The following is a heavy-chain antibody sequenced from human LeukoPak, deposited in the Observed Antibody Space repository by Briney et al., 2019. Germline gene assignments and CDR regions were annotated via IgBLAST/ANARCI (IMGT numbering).Heavy chain of an antibody. CDR2: ISSSGSTI. J-gene: IGHJ4*02. CDR3: ASGEMATPFDY. CDR1: GFTFSDYY. Sequence: GGSLRLSCAASGFTFSDYYMGWIRQAPGKGLEWVSYISSSGSTIYYADSVKGRFTISRDNAKNSLYLQMNSLRAEDTAVYYCASGEMATPFDYWGQGALVTVSS. D-gene: IGHD5-24*01. V-gene: IGHV3-11*01.